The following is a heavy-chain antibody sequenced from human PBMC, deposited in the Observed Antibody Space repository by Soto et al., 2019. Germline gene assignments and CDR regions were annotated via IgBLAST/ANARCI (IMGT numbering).Heavy chain of an antibody. D-gene: IGHD2-2*01. CDR2: ISYDGSNK. Sequence: GGSLRLSCAASGFTFGSYGMHWVRQAPGKGLEWVAVISYDGSNKYYADSVKGRFTISRDNSKNTLYLQMNSLRAEDTAVYYCARESDIVVVPAAPHFDYWGQGTLVTVSS. J-gene: IGHJ4*02. CDR1: GFTFGSYG. V-gene: IGHV3-30*03. CDR3: ARESDIVVVPAAPHFDY.